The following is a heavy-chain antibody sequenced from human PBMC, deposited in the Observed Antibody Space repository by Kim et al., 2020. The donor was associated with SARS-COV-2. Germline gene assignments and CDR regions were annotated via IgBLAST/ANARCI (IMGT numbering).Heavy chain of an antibody. D-gene: IGHD3-10*01. CDR1: GFTFSDNY. Sequence: GGSLRLSCAASGFTFSDNYMDWVRQAPDKGLEWVGRIRNKANSYTTEYAASVKGRFTISRDDSKNSLYLQLNSLKTEDTAVYYCARPTGSGSYYSDFDYWGQRTLVAVSS. V-gene: IGHV3-72*01. CDR3: ARPTGSGSYYSDFDY. CDR2: IRNKANSYTT. J-gene: IGHJ4*02.